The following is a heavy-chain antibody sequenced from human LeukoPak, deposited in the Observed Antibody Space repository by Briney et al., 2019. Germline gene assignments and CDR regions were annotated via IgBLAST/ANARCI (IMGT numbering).Heavy chain of an antibody. CDR1: GGSISSSSYY. CDR3: ATGIPNVIVVAGTSVGHWFDP. Sequence: SETLSLTCTVSGGSISSSSYYWGWIRQPPGKGLEWIGSIYYSGSTYYNPSLKSRVTISVDTSKNQFSLKLSSVTAADTAVYYCATGIPNVIVVAGTSVGHWFDPWGQGTLVTVSS. CDR2: IYYSGST. V-gene: IGHV4-39*07. J-gene: IGHJ5*02. D-gene: IGHD6-19*01.